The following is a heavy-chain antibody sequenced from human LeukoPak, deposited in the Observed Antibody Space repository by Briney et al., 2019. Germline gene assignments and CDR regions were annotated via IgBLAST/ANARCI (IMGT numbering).Heavy chain of an antibody. D-gene: IGHD6-19*01. CDR2: FSASGDST. Sequence: GGSLRLSCAASGFTFSNYGMSWVRQAPGKGLEWVSGFSASGDSTYYADSVKGRFTISRDNSKNTLYLHMNSLRAEDTAIYYCAKDQKKWLGENFDYWGQGTLVTVSS. J-gene: IGHJ4*02. CDR1: GFTFSNYG. V-gene: IGHV3-23*01. CDR3: AKDQKKWLGENFDY.